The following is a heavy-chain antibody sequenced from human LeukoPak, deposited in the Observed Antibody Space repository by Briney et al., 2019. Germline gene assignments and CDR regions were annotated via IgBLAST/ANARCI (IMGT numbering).Heavy chain of an antibody. J-gene: IGHJ3*02. CDR3: ARQSFYDSSGYYGLDAFDI. Sequence: GESLKISCKGSEYSFTSYWIGWVRQMPGKGLEWMGIIYPNDSNTRYSPSFQGQVTISADKSISTAYLQWSSLKASDTAMYYCARQSFYDSSGYYGLDAFDIRGQGTMVTVSS. CDR1: EYSFTSYW. D-gene: IGHD3-22*01. CDR2: IYPNDSNT. V-gene: IGHV5-51*01.